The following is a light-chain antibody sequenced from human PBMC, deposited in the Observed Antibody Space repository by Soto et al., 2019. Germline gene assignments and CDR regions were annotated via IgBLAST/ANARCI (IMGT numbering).Light chain of an antibody. J-gene: IGLJ1*01. CDR2: DVS. CDR1: SSDVGGYNY. CDR3: SSYTSSSTLYV. V-gene: IGLV2-14*01. Sequence: QSALTQPASVSGYPGQSITISCTGTSSDVGGYNYVSWYQQHPGKDPQLMIYDVSNRPSGVSNGLSGSKSGNTASLTISGLQAEDKAEYYCSSYTSSSTLYVFGTGTNVTVL.